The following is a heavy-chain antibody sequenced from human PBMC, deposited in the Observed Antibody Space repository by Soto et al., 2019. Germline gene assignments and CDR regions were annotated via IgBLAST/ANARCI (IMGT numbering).Heavy chain of an antibody. CDR2: IYYSGST. D-gene: IGHD5-18*01. V-gene: IGHV4-59*08. CDR3: ARHVLKATAMEIDV. CDR1: GGSISSDY. J-gene: IGHJ6*04. Sequence: SETLSLTCTVSGGSISSDYWRWILQPLGKGLEWIGYIYYSGSTNYNPSLKSRVTISVDTSKNQFSLKLSSVTAADTAVYYCARHVLKATAMEIDVWGKGITVTVSS.